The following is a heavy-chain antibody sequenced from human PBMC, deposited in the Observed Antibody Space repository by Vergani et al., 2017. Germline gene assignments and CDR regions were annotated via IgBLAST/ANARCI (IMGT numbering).Heavy chain of an antibody. J-gene: IGHJ6*03. CDR3: ARSLVKVPAAKGAYYYYMDV. CDR2: IYTSGST. Sequence: QVQLQESGPGLVKPSQTLSLTCTVSGGSISSGSYYWSWIRQPAGKGLEWIGRIYTSGSTNYNPSLKSRVTMSVDTSKNQFSLKLSSVTAADTAVYYCARSLVKVPAAKGAYYYYMDVWGKGP. D-gene: IGHD2-2*01. CDR1: GGSISSGSYY. V-gene: IGHV4-61*02.